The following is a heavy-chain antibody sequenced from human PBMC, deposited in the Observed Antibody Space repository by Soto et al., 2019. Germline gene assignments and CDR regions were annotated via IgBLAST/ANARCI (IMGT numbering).Heavy chain of an antibody. CDR2: ISAYNGNT. CDR1: GYTFTSYG. J-gene: IGHJ5*02. V-gene: IGHV1-18*04. D-gene: IGHD6-19*01. CDR3: ARDFLAVARPAGANWFDP. Sequence: QVQLVQSGAEVKKPGASVKVSCKASGYTFTSYGISWVRQAPGQGLEWMGWISAYNGNTNYAQKLQGRVTMTKDTSTSTAYMELRSLRSDDTAVYYCARDFLAVARPAGANWFDPWGQGTLVTVSS.